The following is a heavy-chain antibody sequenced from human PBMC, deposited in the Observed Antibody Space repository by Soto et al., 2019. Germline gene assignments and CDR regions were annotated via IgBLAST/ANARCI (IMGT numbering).Heavy chain of an antibody. CDR1: GGTFSSYA. CDR2: IIPIFGTA. Sequence: SVKVSCKASGGTFSSYAISWVRQAPGQGLEWMGGIIPIFGTANYAQKFQGRVTITADESTSTAYMELSSLRSEDTAVYYCAILPNPKFTIICGQRTLVPVSS. CDR3: AILPNPKFTII. V-gene: IGHV1-69*13. D-gene: IGHD3-3*01. J-gene: IGHJ4*02.